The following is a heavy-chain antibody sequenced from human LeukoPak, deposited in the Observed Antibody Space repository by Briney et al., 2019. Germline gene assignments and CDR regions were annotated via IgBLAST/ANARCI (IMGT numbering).Heavy chain of an antibody. D-gene: IGHD6-6*01. J-gene: IGHJ4*02. CDR3: AREGGAAREFDY. CDR2: ISSSGSTI. Sequence: GGSLRLSCAASGFTFDDYAIHWVRQAPGKGLEWVSYISSSGSTIYYADSVKGRFTISRDNAKNSLYLQMNSLRAEDMAVYYCAREGGAAREFDYWGQGTLVTVSS. CDR1: GFTFDDYA. V-gene: IGHV3-48*03.